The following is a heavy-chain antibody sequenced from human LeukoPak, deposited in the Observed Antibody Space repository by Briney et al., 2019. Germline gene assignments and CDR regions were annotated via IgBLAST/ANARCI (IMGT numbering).Heavy chain of an antibody. CDR1: GYTFIDYS. CDR3: ASHCSGAACFDY. Sequence: GASVKVSCKASGYTFIDYSIHWVRQAPGQGLEWMGEINPNNGDTNFAPEFQGRVTMTRDTSITTAFMELSSLRYADTAIYYCASHCSGAACFDYSGQGTLVTVSS. V-gene: IGHV1-2*02. CDR2: INPNNGDT. J-gene: IGHJ4*02. D-gene: IGHD2-15*01.